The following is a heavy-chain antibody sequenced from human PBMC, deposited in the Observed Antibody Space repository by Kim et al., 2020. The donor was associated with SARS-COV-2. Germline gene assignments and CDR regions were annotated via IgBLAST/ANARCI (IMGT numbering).Heavy chain of an antibody. V-gene: IGHV3-11*05. CDR2: T. CDR3: ARVDTAMAEGY. D-gene: IGHD5-18*01. Sequence: TNYADSMKGRFTISRDNAKNSLCLQMNSLRAEDTAVYYCARVDTAMAEGYWGQGTLVTVSS. J-gene: IGHJ4*02.